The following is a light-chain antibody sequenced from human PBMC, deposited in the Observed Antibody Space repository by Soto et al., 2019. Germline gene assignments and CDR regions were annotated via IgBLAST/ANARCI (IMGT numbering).Light chain of an antibody. V-gene: IGKV1-5*03. CDR2: KAS. J-gene: IGKJ1*01. Sequence: DIQMTHSPSTLSASVGDRVIITCRASQSITTWLAWYQQKPGKAPNLLIYKASTLKSGVPLRFSGSGSGTEFTLTISSLQPDDFATYYCQQYDNDSWTFGQGTKVEIK. CDR1: QSITTW. CDR3: QQYDNDSWT.